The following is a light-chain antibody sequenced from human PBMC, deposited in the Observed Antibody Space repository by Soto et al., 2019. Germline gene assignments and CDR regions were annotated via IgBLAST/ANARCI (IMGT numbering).Light chain of an antibody. V-gene: IGLV2-8*01. CDR2: EVT. CDR3: SSYGGRNNIV. CDR1: SSDIGGYNY. J-gene: IGLJ1*01. Sequence: QSVLTQPPSASGSPGQSVTISCTGTSSDIGGYNYVSWYQQHPGKAPKLIIYEVTKRPSGVPNRFSASKSANTASLTVSGFQAEDEADYYCSSYGGRNNIVFGTGTKVTVL.